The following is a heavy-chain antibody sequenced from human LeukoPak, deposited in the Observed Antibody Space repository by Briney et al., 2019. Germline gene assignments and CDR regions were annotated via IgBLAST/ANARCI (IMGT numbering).Heavy chain of an antibody. CDR3: AIVSLGRLNY. V-gene: IGHV4-61*02. CDR2: IYTSGST. D-gene: IGHD7-27*01. Sequence: SETLSLTCTVSGGSISSGSYYWSWIRQPVGKGLEWIGRIYTSGSTNYNPSLKSRVTISVDTSKNQFSLKLSSVTAADTAVYYCAIVSLGRLNYWGQGTLVTVSS. CDR1: GGSISSGSYY. J-gene: IGHJ4*02.